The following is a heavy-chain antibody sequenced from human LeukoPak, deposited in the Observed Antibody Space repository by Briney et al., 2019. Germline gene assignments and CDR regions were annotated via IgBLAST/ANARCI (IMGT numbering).Heavy chain of an antibody. CDR2: IYYSGST. CDR3: ATVAVIRGVTYFDY. CDR1: GGSFSDYH. V-gene: IGHV4-34*01. J-gene: IGHJ4*02. Sequence: SETLSLTCAVYGGSFSDYHWTWIRQPPGKGLEWIGSIYYSGSTYYNPSLKSRVTISADTSKNQFSLKLRSVTAADTAVYYCATVAVIRGVTYFDYWGQGTLVTVSS. D-gene: IGHD3-10*01.